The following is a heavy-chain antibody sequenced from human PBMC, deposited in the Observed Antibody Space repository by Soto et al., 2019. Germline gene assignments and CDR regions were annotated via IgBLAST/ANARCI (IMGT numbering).Heavy chain of an antibody. CDR1: GYTFTSYG. D-gene: IGHD3-22*01. J-gene: IGHJ4*02. CDR2: ISAYNGNT. CDR3: ARRAPDEYRYYYDSSGFVYFDY. V-gene: IGHV1-18*01. Sequence: ASVKVSCKASGYTFTSYGIIWVRQAPGQGLEWMGWISAYNGNTNYAQKLQGRVTMTTDTSTSTAYMELRSLRSDDTAVYYCARRAPDEYRYYYDSSGFVYFDYWGQGTLVTVSS.